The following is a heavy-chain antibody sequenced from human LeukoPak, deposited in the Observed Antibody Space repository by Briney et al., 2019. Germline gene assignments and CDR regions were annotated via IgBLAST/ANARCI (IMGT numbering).Heavy chain of an antibody. CDR2: ISRSDSSS. D-gene: IGHD3-10*01. CDR1: GFTFSAYN. V-gene: IGHV3-48*04. CDR3: AREVTMLRGVIYFDL. J-gene: IGHJ4*02. Sequence: GGSLRLSCVASGFTFSAYNMNWVRQAPGGGLEWLSYISRSDSSSKYAESVKGRFTTSRDNAKNSVFLEMKSLRAEDTAVYYCAREVTMLRGVIYFDLWGQGTLVTVSS.